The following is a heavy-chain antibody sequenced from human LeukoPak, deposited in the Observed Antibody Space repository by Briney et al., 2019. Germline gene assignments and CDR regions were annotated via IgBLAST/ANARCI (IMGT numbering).Heavy chain of an antibody. J-gene: IGHJ4*02. V-gene: IGHV3-48*03. Sequence: GGSLRLSCAASGFTFSSYEMNWVRQAPGKGLEWVSYISSSGSTIYYADSVKGRFTISRDNAKNSLYLQMNSLRAEDTAVYCCARATAAAGMFDYWGQGTLVTVSS. CDR1: GFTFSSYE. CDR3: ARATAAAGMFDY. CDR2: ISSSGSTI. D-gene: IGHD6-13*01.